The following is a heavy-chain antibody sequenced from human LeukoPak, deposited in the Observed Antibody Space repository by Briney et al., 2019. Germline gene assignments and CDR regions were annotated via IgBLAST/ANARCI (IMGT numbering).Heavy chain of an antibody. CDR3: ARVVGLTGYSSSWYSGYYYYMDV. V-gene: IGHV7-4-1*02. CDR1: GYTFTSYG. Sequence: ASVKVSCKASGYTFTSYGMNWVRQAPGQGLEWMGWINTNTGNPTYAQGFTGRFVFSLDTSVSTAYLQISSLKAEDTAVYYCARVVGLTGYSSSWYSGYYYYMDVWGKGTTVTVSS. CDR2: INTNTGNP. D-gene: IGHD6-13*01. J-gene: IGHJ6*03.